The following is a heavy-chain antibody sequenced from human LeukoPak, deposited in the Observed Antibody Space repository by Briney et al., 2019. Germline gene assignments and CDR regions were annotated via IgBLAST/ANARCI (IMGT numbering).Heavy chain of an antibody. Sequence: SETLSLTCTVSGGSITSHYWSWIRQPPGKGLEWIGYIDHSGSTNYNPSLTSRVTISVDTSKNQFSLKLTNVTAADTAVYYCARDPSGYDYYFDYWGQGSLVTVSS. V-gene: IGHV4-59*11. CDR2: IDHSGST. CDR1: GGSITSHY. J-gene: IGHJ4*02. CDR3: ARDPSGYDYYFDY. D-gene: IGHD5-12*01.